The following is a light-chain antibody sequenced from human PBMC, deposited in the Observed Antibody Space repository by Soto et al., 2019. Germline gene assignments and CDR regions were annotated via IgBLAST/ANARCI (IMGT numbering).Light chain of an antibody. CDR1: QSVSSY. CDR2: DAS. V-gene: IGKV3-11*01. Sequence: EIVLTQSPATLSLSPGERDTLSCRASQSVSSYLAWYQQKPGQAPRLLIYDASNRATGIPARFSSSGSGTDFTLTISSLEPEDLAVYYCQQRSSWPWTFGQGTKVEIK. J-gene: IGKJ1*01. CDR3: QQRSSWPWT.